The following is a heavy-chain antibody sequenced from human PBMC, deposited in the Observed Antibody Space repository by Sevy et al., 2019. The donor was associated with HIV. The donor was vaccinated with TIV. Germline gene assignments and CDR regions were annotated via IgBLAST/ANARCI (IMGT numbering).Heavy chain of an antibody. J-gene: IGHJ3*02. CDR2: IYYSGST. D-gene: IGHD6-13*01. V-gene: IGHV4-31*03. Sequence: SETLSLTCTVSGGSISSGGYYWSWIRQHPGKGLEWIGYIYYSGSTYYNPSLKSRVTISVDTSKNQFSLKLSSVTAADTAVYYCARVDSSWYFGYPSYDAFDIWSQGTMVTVSS. CDR1: GGSISSGGYY. CDR3: ARVDSSWYFGYPSYDAFDI.